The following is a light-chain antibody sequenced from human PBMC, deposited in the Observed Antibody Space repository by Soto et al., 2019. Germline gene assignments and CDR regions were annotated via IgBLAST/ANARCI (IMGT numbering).Light chain of an antibody. J-gene: IGKJ3*01. Sequence: EIQMTQSPSTMSASVAARVTITCRASQSISSWLAWYQQKPGKAPKLLIYDASSLESGVPSRFSASGSGTDFTLTISSLQPEDFATYYCQQDLRPPLTFGPGNKVDIK. CDR3: QQDLRPPLT. V-gene: IGKV1-5*01. CDR1: QSISSW. CDR2: DAS.